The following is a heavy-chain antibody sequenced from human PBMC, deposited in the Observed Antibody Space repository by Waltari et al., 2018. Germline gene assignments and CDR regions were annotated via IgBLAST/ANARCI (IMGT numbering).Heavy chain of an antibody. J-gene: IGHJ4*02. Sequence: EVQLVESGGGLVQPGGSLRLSCVGSGFTLNSYWMRWVRQAPGKGLEWGGHIKKDGSEKYYVESVKGRFTISRDNAKNSLYLQMNSLRDEDTALYYCQGGNYVVDYWGQGTLVTVSS. D-gene: IGHD3-16*01. CDR2: IKKDGSEK. CDR1: GFTLNSYW. CDR3: QGGNYVVDY. V-gene: IGHV3-7*01.